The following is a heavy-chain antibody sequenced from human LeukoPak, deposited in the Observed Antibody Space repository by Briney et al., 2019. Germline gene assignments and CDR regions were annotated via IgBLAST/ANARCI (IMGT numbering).Heavy chain of an antibody. CDR1: GGSISSSYYY. J-gene: IGHJ3*02. CDR2: IYYSGST. V-gene: IGHV4-39*07. CDR3: ARGNSSNGVLRYFDWLNLPYAFDI. Sequence: PSETLSLTCTVSGGSISSSYYYWGWIRQPPGKGLDWIGSIYYSGSTYYNPSLKSRVTISVDTSKNQFSLKLSSVTAADTAVYYCARGNSSNGVLRYFDWLNLPYAFDIWGQGTMVTVSS. D-gene: IGHD3-9*01.